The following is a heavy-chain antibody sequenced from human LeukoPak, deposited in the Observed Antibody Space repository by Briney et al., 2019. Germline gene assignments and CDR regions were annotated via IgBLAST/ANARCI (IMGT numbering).Heavy chain of an antibody. CDR3: ARDKGYDVDY. CDR2: INADGSST. D-gene: IGHD5-12*01. J-gene: IGHJ4*02. Sequence: PGGSLRLSCAASGFTFNNYWMHWVRQAPGKGLVWVSLINADGSSTSYADSVKGRFTISRDNAKNTLYLQMNSLRAEDTAVYYCARDKGYDVDYWGQGTLVTVSS. CDR1: GFTFNNYW. V-gene: IGHV3-74*01.